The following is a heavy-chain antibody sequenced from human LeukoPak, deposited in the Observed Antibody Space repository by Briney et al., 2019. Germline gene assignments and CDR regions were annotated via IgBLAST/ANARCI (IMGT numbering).Heavy chain of an antibody. CDR2: IYYSGST. Sequence: SETLSLTCTVSGGSIRSSSYYWGWIRQPPGKGLEWIGSIYYSGSTYHNPSLKSRVTISVDTSKNQFSLKLSSVTAADTAVYYCARGGWWNWFDPWGQGTLVTVSS. D-gene: IGHD6-19*01. CDR1: GGSIRSSSYY. CDR3: ARGGWWNWFDP. V-gene: IGHV4-39*07. J-gene: IGHJ5*02.